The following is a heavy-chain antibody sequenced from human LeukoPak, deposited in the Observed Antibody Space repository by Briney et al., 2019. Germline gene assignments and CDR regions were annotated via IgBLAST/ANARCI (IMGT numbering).Heavy chain of an antibody. CDR2: ISAYNGNT. V-gene: IGHV1-18*01. CDR1: GYTFTSYG. D-gene: IGHD4-17*01. J-gene: IGHJ3*02. Sequence: ASVKVSCKASGYTFTSYGISWVRQAPGQGLEWMGWISAYNGNTNYAQKLQGRVTMTTDTSTSTAYMELRSLRSDDTAVYYCARVESGGRKGGTVTTLGAFDIWGQGTMVTVSS. CDR3: ARVESGGRKGGTVTTLGAFDI.